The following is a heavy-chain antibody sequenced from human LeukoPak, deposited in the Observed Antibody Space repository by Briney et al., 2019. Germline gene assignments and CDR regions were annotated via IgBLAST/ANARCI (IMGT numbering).Heavy chain of an antibody. D-gene: IGHD6-19*01. J-gene: IGHJ4*02. CDR1: GFTFSSYS. V-gene: IGHV3-21*01. Sequence: KSGGSLRLSCAASGFTFSSYSMNWVRQAPGKGLEWVSSISSGSSYIYYADSVKGRFTISRDNAKNSLYLQMNSLRAEDTAVYYCARDVNPLIAVAGTEPIDYWGQGTLVTVSS. CDR3: ARDVNPLIAVAGTEPIDY. CDR2: ISSGSSYI.